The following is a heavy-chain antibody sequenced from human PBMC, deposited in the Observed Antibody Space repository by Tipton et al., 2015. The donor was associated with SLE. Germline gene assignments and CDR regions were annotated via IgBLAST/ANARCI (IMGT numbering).Heavy chain of an antibody. CDR2: INHSGST. V-gene: IGHV4-34*01. J-gene: IGHJ4*02. CDR3: ARGGGDSDSCQDFDR. D-gene: IGHD2-21*02. CDR1: GGSFSGYY. Sequence: TLSLTCAVYGGSFSGYYWSWIRQPPGKGLEWIGEINHSGSTNYNPSLKSRVTMSVDTSKNQLSLNLNSVTAADTAVYYCARGGGDSDSCQDFDRWGQGTLVTVSS.